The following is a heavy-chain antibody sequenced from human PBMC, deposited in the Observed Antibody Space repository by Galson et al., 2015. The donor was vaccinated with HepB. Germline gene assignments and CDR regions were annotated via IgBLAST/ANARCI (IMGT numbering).Heavy chain of an antibody. CDR3: ARSKSGYYGD. V-gene: IGHV4-61*01. J-gene: IGHJ4*02. Sequence: SETLSLTCTVSGGSVSSGSYYWSWIRQPPGKGLEWIGYIYYSGSTNYNPSLKSRVTISVDRSKNQFSLKLSSVTAADTAVYYCARSKSGYYGDWGQGTLVTVSS. CDR2: IYYSGST. D-gene: IGHD3-22*01. CDR1: GGSVSSGSYY.